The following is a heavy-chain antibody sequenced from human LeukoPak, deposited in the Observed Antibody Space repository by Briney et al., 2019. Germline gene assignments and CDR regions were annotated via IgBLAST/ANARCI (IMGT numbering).Heavy chain of an antibody. J-gene: IGHJ6*03. V-gene: IGHV1-69*05. CDR3: ASEGNYDSSGYSRYNYYYMDV. Sequence: ASVKVSCKGSGGTFSSYSSWVRQAPGQGLEWMGGIIPAFGTAHYAQKFQGRVTVTTDESTTTAYMELRSLRSEDTAVYYCASEGNYDSSGYSRYNYYYMDVWGKGTAVTVSS. CDR2: IIPAFGTA. D-gene: IGHD3-22*01. CDR1: GGTFSSYS.